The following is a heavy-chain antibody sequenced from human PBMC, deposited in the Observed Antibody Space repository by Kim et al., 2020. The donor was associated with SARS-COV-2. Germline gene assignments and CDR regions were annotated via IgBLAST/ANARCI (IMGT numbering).Heavy chain of an antibody. J-gene: IGHJ6*02. V-gene: IGHV3-30-3*01. CDR3: ARARGGSYYYGMDV. Sequence: GGSLRLSCAASGFTFSSYAMHWVRQAPGKGLEWVAVISYDGSNKYYPDSVKGRFTISRDNSKNTLYLQMNSLRAEDTAVYYCARARGGSYYYGMDVWGQG. D-gene: IGHD1-26*01. CDR2: ISYDGSNK. CDR1: GFTFSSYA.